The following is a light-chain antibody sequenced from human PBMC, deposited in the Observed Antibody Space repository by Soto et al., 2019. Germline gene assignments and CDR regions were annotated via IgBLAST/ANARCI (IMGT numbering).Light chain of an antibody. CDR2: EVS. Sequence: QSALTQPASVSGSPGQSITISCTGTSSDVGGYNHVSWYQQHPGKAPKLMIYEVSNRPSGVSNRFSGSKPGNTVSLTISGLQAEDEADYYCCSYTSSTTWVFGGGTKLTVL. V-gene: IGLV2-14*01. J-gene: IGLJ3*02. CDR1: SSDVGGYNH. CDR3: CSYTSSTTWV.